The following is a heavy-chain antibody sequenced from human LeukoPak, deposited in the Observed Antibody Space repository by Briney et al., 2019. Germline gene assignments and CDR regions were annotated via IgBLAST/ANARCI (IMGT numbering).Heavy chain of an antibody. D-gene: IGHD3-10*01. CDR3: ARVLHGDFGGGGFDI. CDR2: IIPLFHKA. V-gene: IGHV1-69*04. CDR1: GGTFGGSS. J-gene: IGHJ3*02. Sequence: SVKVSCKASGGTFGGSSINWVRQAPGQGLEWMGRIIPLFHKADYTQKFQDRVTITAGKSTNTVYMELSRLTFEDTGVFYCARVLHGDFGGGGFDIWGQGTTVTVSS.